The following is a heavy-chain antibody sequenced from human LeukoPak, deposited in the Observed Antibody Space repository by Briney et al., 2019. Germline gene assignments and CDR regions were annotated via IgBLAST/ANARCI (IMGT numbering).Heavy chain of an antibody. D-gene: IGHD2-8*02. CDR3: ARSRTGGSLDP. J-gene: IGHJ5*02. V-gene: IGHV4-34*01. CDR1: GDSFGGYY. Sequence: SETLSLTCAVSGDSFGGYYWSWLRQPPGKGLEWIGEIHQSGRTDSDPSLRSRVTISIATSNNQFSLKLASVTAADTALYYCARSRTGGSLDPWGQGTLVTVSS. CDR2: IHQSGRT.